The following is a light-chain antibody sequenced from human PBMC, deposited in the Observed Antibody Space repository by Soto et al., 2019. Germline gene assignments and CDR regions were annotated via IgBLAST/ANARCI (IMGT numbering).Light chain of an antibody. V-gene: IGLV2-14*01. CDR3: SSYTSSSTRV. J-gene: IGLJ1*01. CDR2: DVS. CDR1: SSDVGGHNS. Sequence: QSVLTQPASVSGSPGQSITISCTGTSSDVGGHNSVSWYRQDPGKAPKLMIYDVSNRPSGVPDRFSGSKSGNTASLTIAGLQAEDEADYYCSSYTSSSTRVFGTGTKVTVL.